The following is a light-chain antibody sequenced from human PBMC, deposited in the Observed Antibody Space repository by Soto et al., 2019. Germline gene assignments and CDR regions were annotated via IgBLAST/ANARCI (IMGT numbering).Light chain of an antibody. CDR3: QQYNNWPRGT. Sequence: EILMTQSPAILSLSPGERATLSCWASQSVSSNLAWYQQKPGQAPRLLIYGASTRATGIPARFSGSGSGTEFTLTISSLQSEDFAVYFCQQYNNWPRGTFGQGTKVDIK. CDR2: GAS. V-gene: IGKV3-15*01. J-gene: IGKJ1*01. CDR1: QSVSSN.